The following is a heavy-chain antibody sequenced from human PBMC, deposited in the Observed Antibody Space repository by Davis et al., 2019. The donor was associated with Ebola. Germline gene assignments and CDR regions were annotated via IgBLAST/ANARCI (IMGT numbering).Heavy chain of an antibody. J-gene: IGHJ4*02. V-gene: IGHV4-39*01. D-gene: IGHD5-24*01. CDR2: IHSTGST. CDR1: GDSISRGGYH. CDR3: ARRRDGYNTFDY. Sequence: PSETLSLTCTVSGDSISRGGYHWGWMRQPPGKRLEWIGSIHSTGSTAYKSSLQSRVSISVDTSKNQFSLKMIPVTAADTALYYCARRRDGYNTFDYWGQGTLVTVSS.